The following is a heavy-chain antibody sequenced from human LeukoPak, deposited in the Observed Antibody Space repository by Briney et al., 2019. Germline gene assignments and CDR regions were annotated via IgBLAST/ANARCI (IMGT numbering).Heavy chain of an antibody. CDR1: GGSISSSSYY. V-gene: IGHV4-39*01. CDR2: IYYSGST. Sequence: SETLSLTCTVSGGSISSSSYYWGWIRQPPGKGLEWIGSIYYSGSTYYNPSLKSRVTISVDPSKNQFSLKLSSVTAADTAVYFCARHSSDYYGPFDYWGQGTLVTVSS. D-gene: IGHD4-17*01. CDR3: ARHSSDYYGPFDY. J-gene: IGHJ4*02.